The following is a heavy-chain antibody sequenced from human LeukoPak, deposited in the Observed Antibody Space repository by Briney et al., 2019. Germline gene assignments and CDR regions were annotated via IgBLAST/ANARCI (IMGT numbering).Heavy chain of an antibody. J-gene: IGHJ6*03. D-gene: IGHD3-10*01. Sequence: SETLSLTCTVSGGSISSSYWSWIRQPPGEGLEWIGYIYTSGSTNYNPSLKSRVTISVDTSKNEFSLKLSSVTAADTAVYYRARGRPYYYYMDVWGKGTTVTVSS. V-gene: IGHV4-4*09. CDR1: GGSISSSY. CDR3: ARGRPYYYYMDV. CDR2: IYTSGST.